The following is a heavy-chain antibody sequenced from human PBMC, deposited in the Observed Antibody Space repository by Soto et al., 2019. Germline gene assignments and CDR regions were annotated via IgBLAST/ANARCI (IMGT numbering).Heavy chain of an antibody. CDR2: ISSSSSYI. J-gene: IGHJ6*03. D-gene: IGHD4-4*01. Sequence: EVQLVESGGGLVKPGGSLRLSCAASGFTFSSYSMNWVRQAPGKGLEWVSSISSSSSYIYYADSVKGRFTISRDNAKNSLYLQMNSLRADDTAVYYCASGGRYYSNFTFYYYYMDVWGKGTTVTVSS. CDR3: ASGGRYYSNFTFYYYYMDV. V-gene: IGHV3-21*01. CDR1: GFTFSSYS.